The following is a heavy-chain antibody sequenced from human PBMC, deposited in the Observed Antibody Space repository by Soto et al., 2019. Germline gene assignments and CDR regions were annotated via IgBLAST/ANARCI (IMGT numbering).Heavy chain of an antibody. J-gene: IGHJ3*02. CDR1: GFTFSSYA. CDR3: ARESRDGYNDAFAI. CDR2: ISYDGSNK. Sequence: GGSLRLSCAASGFTFSSYAMHWVRQAPGKGLEWVAVISYDGSNKYYADSVKGRFTISRDNSKNTLYLQMNSLRAEDTAVYYCARESRDGYNDAFAIWGQGTMVTVSS. V-gene: IGHV3-30-3*01. D-gene: IGHD5-12*01.